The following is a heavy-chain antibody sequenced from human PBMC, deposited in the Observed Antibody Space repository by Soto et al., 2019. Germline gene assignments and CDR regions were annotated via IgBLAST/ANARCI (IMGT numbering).Heavy chain of an antibody. Sequence: NPSETLSLTCTVSGGSISSYYWSWIRQPPGKGLEWIGYIYYSGSTNYNPSLKSRVTISVDTPKNQFSLKLSSVTAADTAVYYCARGRVTLLWWGQGTLVTVSS. D-gene: IGHD3-16*01. CDR3: ARGRVTLLW. V-gene: IGHV4-59*01. J-gene: IGHJ4*02. CDR2: IYYSGST. CDR1: GGSISSYY.